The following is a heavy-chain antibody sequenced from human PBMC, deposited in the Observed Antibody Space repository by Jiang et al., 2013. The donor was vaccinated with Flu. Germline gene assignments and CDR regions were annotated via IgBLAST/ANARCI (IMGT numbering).Heavy chain of an antibody. CDR3: ARLGSSGWFIDY. CDR1: GGSISSYY. V-gene: IGHV4-59*08. Sequence: KPSETLSLTCTVSGGSISSYYWSWIRQPPGKGLEWIGYIYYSGSTNYNPSLKSRVTISVDTSKNQFSLKLSSVTAADTAVYYCARLGSSGWFIDYWGQGTLVTVSS. D-gene: IGHD6-19*01. J-gene: IGHJ4*02. CDR2: IYYSGST.